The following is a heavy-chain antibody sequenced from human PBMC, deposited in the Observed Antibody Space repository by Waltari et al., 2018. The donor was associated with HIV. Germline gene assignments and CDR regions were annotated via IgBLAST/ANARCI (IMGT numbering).Heavy chain of an antibody. J-gene: IGHJ3*02. CDR1: PASFRAEESP. CDR2: IYDRTNV. Sequence: QVHLQESGPGLGKPTETLYLSCDVPPASFRAEESPPPWLRHSPQRGLEWIGYIYDRTNVYSNPFMKGRAAISWDTSRSRFFLNLTSVTAADTAIYYCARDQDYYDSSGYTCYAFDMWGPGTMVTVSS. CDR3: ARDQDYYDSSGYTCYAFDM. V-gene: IGHV4-30-4*01. D-gene: IGHD3-22*01.